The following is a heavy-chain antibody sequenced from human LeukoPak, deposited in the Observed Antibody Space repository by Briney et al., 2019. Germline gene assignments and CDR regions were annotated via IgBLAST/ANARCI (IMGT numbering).Heavy chain of an antibody. J-gene: IGHJ3*02. Sequence: GGSLRLSCAASGFTFDDYTMHWVRQAPGKGLEWVSLISWDGGSTYYADSVKGRFTISRDNSKNSLYLQMNSMRTEDTALYICXXXXSEGRDGYNYAFDIWGQGTMVTVSS. CDR3: XXXXSEGRDGYNYAFDI. CDR1: GFTFDDYT. D-gene: IGHD5-24*01. V-gene: IGHV3-43*01. CDR2: ISWDGGST.